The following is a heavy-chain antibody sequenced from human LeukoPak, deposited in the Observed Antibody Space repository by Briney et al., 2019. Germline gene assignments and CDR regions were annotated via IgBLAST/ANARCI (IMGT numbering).Heavy chain of an antibody. CDR3: AVAEAVAGPGKFYNWFDP. V-gene: IGHV4-39*07. CDR1: GGSISSSSYY. D-gene: IGHD6-19*01. Sequence: PSETLSLTCTVSGGSISSSSYYWGWIRQPPGKGLEWIGSIYYSGITYYNPSLKSRVTISVDTSKNQFSLKLSSVTAADTAVYSCAVAEAVAGPGKFYNWFDPWGQGTLVTVSS. CDR2: IYYSGIT. J-gene: IGHJ5*02.